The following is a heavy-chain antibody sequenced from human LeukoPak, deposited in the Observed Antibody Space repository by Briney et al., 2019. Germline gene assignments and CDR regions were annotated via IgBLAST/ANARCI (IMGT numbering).Heavy chain of an antibody. Sequence: TSETLSLTCTVSGGSITSYYWSWIRQPPGKGLECIGYIYYSGTTYYNPSLKSRVTISVDTSKYQFSLKLSSVTAADTAVYYCARVRRDGYNSPDYWGQGTLVTVSS. V-gene: IGHV4-59*01. J-gene: IGHJ4*02. CDR1: GGSITSYY. D-gene: IGHD5-24*01. CDR2: IYYSGTT. CDR3: ARVRRDGYNSPDY.